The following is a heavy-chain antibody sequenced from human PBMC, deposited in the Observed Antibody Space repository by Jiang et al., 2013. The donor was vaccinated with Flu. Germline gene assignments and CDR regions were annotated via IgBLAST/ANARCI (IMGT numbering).Heavy chain of an antibody. J-gene: IGHJ6*02. D-gene: IGHD5-24*01. Sequence: GLVKPSQTLSLTCAISGDSVSTRSAAWNWIRQSPSRGLEWLGRTYYTSKWYFDYAVSVKSRITINPDTSKNQFSLKLSSVTAADTAVYYCAREVGGGDGYNYYYYYGMDVWGQGTTVTVSS. CDR2: TYYTSKWYF. CDR1: GDSVSTRSAA. V-gene: IGHV6-1*01. CDR3: AREVGGGDGYNYYYYYGMDV.